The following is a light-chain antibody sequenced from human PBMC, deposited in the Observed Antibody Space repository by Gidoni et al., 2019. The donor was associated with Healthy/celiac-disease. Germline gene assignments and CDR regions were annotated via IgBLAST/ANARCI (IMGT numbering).Light chain of an antibody. CDR1: QSVSSSY. V-gene: IGKV3-20*01. CDR3: QQYGSSPLT. Sequence: EIVLTQSPGTLSLSPGERATLSCRASQSVSSSYLAWYQQKPGQAPRLLIYGASSRATGIPDRVSGSGYGTDVTLTISRMEPEDFAVYYCQQYGSSPLTFGGGTKVEIK. CDR2: GAS. J-gene: IGKJ4*01.